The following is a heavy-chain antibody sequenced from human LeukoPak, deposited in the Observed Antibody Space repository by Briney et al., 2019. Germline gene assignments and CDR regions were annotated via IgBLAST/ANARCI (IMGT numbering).Heavy chain of an antibody. CDR3: ARGPSSSWEGDYFDY. CDR2: IGTAGDT. V-gene: IGHV3-13*01. J-gene: IGHJ4*02. CDR1: GFTFSSYD. Sequence: GGSLRLSCAASGFTFSSYDMHWVRQATGKGLEWVSAIGTAGDTYYPGSVKGRFTISRENAKNSLYLQMNSLRAGDTAVCFCARGPSSSWEGDYFDYWGQGTLVTVSS. D-gene: IGHD6-13*01.